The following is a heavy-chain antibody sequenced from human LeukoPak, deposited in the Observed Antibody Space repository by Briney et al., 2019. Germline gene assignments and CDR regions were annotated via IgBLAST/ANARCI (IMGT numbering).Heavy chain of an antibody. D-gene: IGHD3-3*01. V-gene: IGHV3-73*01. Sequence: GGSLKLSCAASGFTFSGSAMHWVRQASGKGLEWVGRIRSKANSYATAYAASVKGRFTISRDDSKNTAYLQMNSLKTEDTAVYYCAREAKAWLLFNWFDPWGQGTLVTVSS. CDR2: IRSKANSYAT. CDR3: AREAKAWLLFNWFDP. CDR1: GFTFSGSA. J-gene: IGHJ5*02.